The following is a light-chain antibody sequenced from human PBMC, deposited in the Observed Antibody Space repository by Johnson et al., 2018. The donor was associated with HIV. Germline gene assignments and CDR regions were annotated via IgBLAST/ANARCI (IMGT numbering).Light chain of an antibody. CDR1: SSNIGINY. CDR3: GTWDSCLSAGFYV. V-gene: IGLV1-51*01. Sequence: SVLTQPPSVSAAPGQNITISCSGSSSNIGINYISWYQHLPGTAPKILIYDNNKRPSGIPDRFSGSKSGTSATLGITGLQTGDEADYYCGTWDSCLSAGFYVFGTGTKVTVL. CDR2: DNN. J-gene: IGLJ1*01.